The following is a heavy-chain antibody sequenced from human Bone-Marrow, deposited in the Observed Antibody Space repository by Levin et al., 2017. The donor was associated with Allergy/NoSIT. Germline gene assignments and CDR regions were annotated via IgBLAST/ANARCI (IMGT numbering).Heavy chain of an antibody. D-gene: IGHD2-21*02. V-gene: IGHV3-48*03. Sequence: PGGSLRLSCAASGFTFRNYAMSWVRQAPGKGLEWLASIRASAKTVFYADSVRGRFTISRDNTNNALYLQMNNLRVEDTATYYCAKFLEVTPFDGWGQGTLVSVSS. J-gene: IGHJ4*02. CDR2: IRASAKTV. CDR3: AKFLEVTPFDG. CDR1: GFTFRNYA.